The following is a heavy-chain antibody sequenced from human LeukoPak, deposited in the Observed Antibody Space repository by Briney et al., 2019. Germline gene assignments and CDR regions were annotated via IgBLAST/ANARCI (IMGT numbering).Heavy chain of an antibody. CDR2: IYPGDSDT. CDR3: ARLVVRGVIIPNWFEP. J-gene: IGHJ5*02. V-gene: IGHV5-51*01. CDR1: GYSFTSYW. D-gene: IGHD3-10*01. Sequence: GSLKISCKGSGYSFTSYWIGGGRQMPREGAGRRGIIYPGDSDTRYSPSFQGQVTISAAKSISTAYLQWSSLKASDTAMYYCARLVVRGVIIPNWFEPWGQGNLVSVSP.